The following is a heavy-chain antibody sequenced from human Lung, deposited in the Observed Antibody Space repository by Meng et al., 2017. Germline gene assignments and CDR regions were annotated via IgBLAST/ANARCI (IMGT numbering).Heavy chain of an antibody. D-gene: IGHD1-26*01. CDR2: SNPNSGGK. J-gene: IGHJ4*02. CDR1: GYTFTEYC. V-gene: IGHV1-2*02. CDR3: PRELRATSGSYAFDS. Sequence: ASVNVSCKASGYTFTEYCMHWVRQAPGQGLEWMGWSNPNSGGKNYVQKFQGRVTMTRDTSISTAYMELNRLGSDDTAVYYCPRELRATSGSYAFDSWGQGTLVTGAS.